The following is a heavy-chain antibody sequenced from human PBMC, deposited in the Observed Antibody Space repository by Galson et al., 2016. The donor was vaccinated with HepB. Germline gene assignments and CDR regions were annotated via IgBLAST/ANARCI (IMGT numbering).Heavy chain of an antibody. V-gene: IGHV4-39*02. CDR3: ARPISGTFLSDFDY. CDR2: MFSTGSS. CDR1: GASNIMNKYF. Sequence: SETLSLTCSVSGASNIMNKYFWGWIRQPPGKGLEWIGSMFSTGSSYFNLSLKSRVSMSIDTSTNRLSLKLRSVTAADTAFYYCARPISGTFLSDFDYWGQGILVTVSS. J-gene: IGHJ4*02. D-gene: IGHD1-20*01.